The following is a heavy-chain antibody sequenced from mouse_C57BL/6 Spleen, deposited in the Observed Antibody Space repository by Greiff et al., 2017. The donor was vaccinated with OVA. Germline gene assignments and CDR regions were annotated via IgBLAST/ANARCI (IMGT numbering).Heavy chain of an antibody. CDR1: GFTITDDY. Sequence: VQLQQSGAELVRPGASVKLSCTASGFTITDDYMHWVKQRPEQGLEWIGWIDPDNGDTEYASKFKGKATITADTSSNTAYLQLSSLTSEDTAVYYCTCYGNWRYYYAMDYWGQGTSVTVSS. J-gene: IGHJ4*01. V-gene: IGHV14-4*01. D-gene: IGHD2-1*01. CDR3: TCYGNWRYYYAMDY. CDR2: IDPDNGDT.